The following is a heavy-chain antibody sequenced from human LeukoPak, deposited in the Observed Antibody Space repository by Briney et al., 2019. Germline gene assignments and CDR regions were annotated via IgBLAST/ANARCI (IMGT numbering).Heavy chain of an antibody. Sequence: ASVKVSCKASGYTFTGYYMHWVRQAPGQGLEWMGWINPNSGGTNYAQKFQGRVTMTRDTSISTAYMELSRLRSDDTAVYYCARDADSSGYYGDAPDYWGQGTLVTVSS. V-gene: IGHV1-2*02. CDR1: GYTFTGYY. CDR2: INPNSGGT. CDR3: ARDADSSGYYGDAPDY. J-gene: IGHJ4*02. D-gene: IGHD3-22*01.